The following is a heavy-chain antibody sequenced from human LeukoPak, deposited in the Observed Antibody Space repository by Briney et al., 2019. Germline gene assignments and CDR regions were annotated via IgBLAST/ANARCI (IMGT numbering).Heavy chain of an antibody. CDR3: ARERVIAAAGDGFDS. CDR1: GFTFSDYY. D-gene: IGHD2-21*01. J-gene: IGHJ4*02. CDR2: VGGNSYYT. Sequence: GGSLRLSCAASGFTFSDYYMSWIRQTPEKGLEWVSYVGGNSYYTNYADSVKGRFTISRDNAKNSLYLQMNSLRAEDTALYYCARERVIAAAGDGFDSWGQGTLVTVSS. V-gene: IGHV3-11*06.